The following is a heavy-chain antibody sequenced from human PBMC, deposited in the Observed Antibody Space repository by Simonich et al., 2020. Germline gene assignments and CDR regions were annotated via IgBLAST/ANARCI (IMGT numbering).Heavy chain of an antibody. CDR3: ARWIAVAGTGAYGMDV. J-gene: IGHJ6*02. CDR1: GFTFSSYS. D-gene: IGHD6-19*01. Sequence: EVQLVESGGGLVKPGGSLRLSCAASGFTFSSYSMNWVRQAPGKGLEWVSSISSSSSYIYYADSVKGRFTCSRDNAKNSLYLQRNSLRAEDTAVYYCARWIAVAGTGAYGMDVWGQGTTVTVSS. CDR2: ISSSSSYI. V-gene: IGHV3-21*01.